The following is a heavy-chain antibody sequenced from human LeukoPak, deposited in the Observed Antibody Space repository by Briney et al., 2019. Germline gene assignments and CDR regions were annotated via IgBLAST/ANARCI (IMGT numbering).Heavy chain of an antibody. CDR2: ISWNSGSI. V-gene: IGHV3-9*01. CDR3: AKGGSSGWYEDYFDY. CDR1: GFTFDDYA. D-gene: IGHD6-19*01. Sequence: PGGSLRLSCAASGFTFDDYAMHWVRQAPGKGLEWVSGISWNSGSIGHADSVKGRFTISRDNAKNSLYLQMNSLRAEDTALYYCAKGGSSGWYEDYFDYWGQGTLVTVSS. J-gene: IGHJ4*02.